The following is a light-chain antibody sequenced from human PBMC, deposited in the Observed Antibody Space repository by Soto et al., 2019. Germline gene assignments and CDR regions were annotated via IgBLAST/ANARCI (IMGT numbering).Light chain of an antibody. Sequence: DIQMTQSPSYLSAAVGDRVHITCQASQDISNYLNWYQQKPGKAPKLLIYDASNLETGVPSRFSGSGSGTDFTFTISSLQPDDFATYYCQHYNSYSEAFGQGTKVDI. CDR1: QDISNY. V-gene: IGKV1-33*01. CDR3: QHYNSYSEA. J-gene: IGKJ1*01. CDR2: DAS.